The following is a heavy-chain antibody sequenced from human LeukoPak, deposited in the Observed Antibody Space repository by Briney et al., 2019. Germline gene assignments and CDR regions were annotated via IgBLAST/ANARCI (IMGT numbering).Heavy chain of an antibody. V-gene: IGHV4-59*01. Sequence: SETLSLTCTVSGGSISSYYWSWIRQPPGKGLEWIGYIYYSGSTNYNPSLKSRVTISVDTSKNQFSLKLGSVTAADTAEYYCARGDHSSSWYGYWGQGTLVTVSS. D-gene: IGHD6-13*01. CDR3: ARGDHSSSWYGY. CDR1: GGSISSYY. J-gene: IGHJ4*02. CDR2: IYYSGST.